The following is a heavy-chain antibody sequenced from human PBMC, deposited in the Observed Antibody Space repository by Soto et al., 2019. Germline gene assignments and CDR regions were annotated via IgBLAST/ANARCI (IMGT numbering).Heavy chain of an antibody. CDR1: GGSISSSNW. V-gene: IGHV4-4*02. CDR2: IYHSGSS. D-gene: IGHD4-17*01. Sequence: SETLSLTCAVSGGSISSSNWWSWVRQPPGRGLEWIGEIYHSGSSNYNSSLKSRVSISVDKSKNQFSLKLSSMTAADTAVYYCSRKDYGECGWFYSWGKGSLVTVSS. J-gene: IGHJ5*01. CDR3: SRKDYGECGWFYS.